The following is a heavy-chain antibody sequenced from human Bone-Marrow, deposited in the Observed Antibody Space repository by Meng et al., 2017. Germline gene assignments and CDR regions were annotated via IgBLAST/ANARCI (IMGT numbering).Heavy chain of an antibody. V-gene: IGHV3-48*03. Sequence: GESLKISCAASGFTFSNYEMNWVRQAPGKGLEWVSYIGTTRTIIYYADSVKGRFTIYRDNAKNSLYLQMNSLRAEDTAVYYCARRYCSSTSCLMDVWGQGTTVTVSS. J-gene: IGHJ6*02. CDR2: IGTTRTII. CDR3: ARRYCSSTSCLMDV. CDR1: GFTFSNYE. D-gene: IGHD2-2*01.